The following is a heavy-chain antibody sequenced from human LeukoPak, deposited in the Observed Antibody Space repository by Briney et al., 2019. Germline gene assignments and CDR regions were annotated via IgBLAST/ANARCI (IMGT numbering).Heavy chain of an antibody. D-gene: IGHD3-22*01. CDR3: ATLYDRDNDY. CDR2: ITGSDT. J-gene: IGHJ4*02. Sequence: GGSLRLSCAASGFTLSIYALSWVRQAPGKGLEWVSCITGSDTFYAEFVKGRFTISRDSSRNTVYLQMNSLRVEDTAMYYCATLYDRDNDYWGQGTLVTVSS. V-gene: IGHV3-23*01. CDR1: GFTLSIYA.